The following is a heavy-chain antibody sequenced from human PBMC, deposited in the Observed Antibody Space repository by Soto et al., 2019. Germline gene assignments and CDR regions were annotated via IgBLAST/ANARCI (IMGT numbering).Heavy chain of an antibody. V-gene: IGHV3-23*01. D-gene: IGHD4-17*01. J-gene: IGHJ4*02. CDR3: AKGGLPIRVPWYYFDY. CDR1: GFTFSSYA. CDR2: ISGSGGST. Sequence: PGGSLRLSCAASGFTFSSYAMSWVRQAPGKGLEWVSAISGSGGSTYYADSVKGRFTISRDNSKNTLYLQMNSLRAEDTAVYYCAKGGLPIRVPWYYFDYWGQGTLVTVSS.